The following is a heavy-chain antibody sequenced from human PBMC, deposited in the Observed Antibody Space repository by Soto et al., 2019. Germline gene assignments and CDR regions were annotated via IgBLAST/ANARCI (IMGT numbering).Heavy chain of an antibody. CDR3: ARDGAAAGLDY. CDR2: IYYSGST. J-gene: IGHJ4*03. Sequence: SETLSLTXTVSGGSISSGGYYWSWIRQHPGKGLEWIGYIYYSGSTYYNPSLKSRVTISVDTSKNQFSLKLSSVTAADTAVYYCARDGAAAGLDYWGQGTAVTVSS. CDR1: GGSISSGGYY. D-gene: IGHD6-13*01. V-gene: IGHV4-31*02.